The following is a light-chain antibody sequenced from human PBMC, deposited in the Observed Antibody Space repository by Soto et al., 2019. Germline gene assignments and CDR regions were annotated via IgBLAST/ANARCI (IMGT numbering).Light chain of an antibody. CDR2: DVS. CDR3: TSYTSSVDV. J-gene: IGLJ1*01. Sequence: QSALTQPASVSGSPGQSITISCTRTSSDVGGYNFVSWYQQHPGKAPKLMIYDVSNRPSGVSNRFSASKSGDTASLTISGLQAEDEADYYCTSYTSSVDVFGTGTKVTVL. V-gene: IGLV2-14*01. CDR1: SSDVGGYNF.